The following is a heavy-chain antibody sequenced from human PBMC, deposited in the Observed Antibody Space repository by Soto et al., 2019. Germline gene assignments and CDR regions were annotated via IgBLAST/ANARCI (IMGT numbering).Heavy chain of an antibody. V-gene: IGHV1-18*01. CDR3: ARGHEVIRGALDV. D-gene: IGHD2-21*01. Sequence: ASVKVSCKASGYRFETYGMTWVRQAPGQGLEWMGWISAYSVDTYNAQKFQDRVTMTTDTSTGTAYMELRGLRSDDTAVYHCARGHEVIRGALDVWGQGTTVTVSS. CDR2: ISAYSVDT. J-gene: IGHJ6*02. CDR1: GYRFETYG.